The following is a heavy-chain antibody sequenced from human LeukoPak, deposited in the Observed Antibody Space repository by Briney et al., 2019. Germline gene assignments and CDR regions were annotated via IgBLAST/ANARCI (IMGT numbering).Heavy chain of an antibody. CDR1: GFTFSSYG. CDR2: ISYHGSEK. Sequence: GGSLRLSCPASGFTFSSYGMHWVRQAPGKGLDWVAVISYHGSEKYFADSVKGRFTISRENSRSTLYPQMNSLRPEDTAVYYCAKPGGSYLDYWGRGTLVTVTS. CDR3: AKPGGSYLDY. V-gene: IGHV3-30*18. D-gene: IGHD3-16*01. J-gene: IGHJ4*02.